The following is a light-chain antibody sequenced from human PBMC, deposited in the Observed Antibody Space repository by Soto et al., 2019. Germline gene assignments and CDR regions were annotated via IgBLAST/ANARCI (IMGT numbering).Light chain of an antibody. CDR2: DAS. CDR1: QSIRRR. Sequence: DIQMAQSPSTLSASVGGRVTITCRASQSIRRRLAWYQQKLGKAPNLLIYDASSLESGVPSRFSGGGSGTEFTLTISSLQPEDFATSYCQQYNTYPWTFGQGTKVELK. V-gene: IGKV1-5*01. CDR3: QQYNTYPWT. J-gene: IGKJ1*01.